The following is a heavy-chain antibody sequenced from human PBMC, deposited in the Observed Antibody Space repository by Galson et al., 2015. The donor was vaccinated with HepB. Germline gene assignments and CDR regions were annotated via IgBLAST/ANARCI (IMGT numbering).Heavy chain of an antibody. J-gene: IGHJ4*02. CDR3: ARRGSCSSANCLYFEC. Sequence: SLRLSCAASGFTFRNYAISWVRQAPGKGPEWVSSISGSGDNTYYADSVKGRFTISRDHSKNTVYLQMNSPRAEETALYYCARRGSCSSANCLYFECWGQGTQVTVSS. V-gene: IGHV3-23*01. CDR1: GFTFRNYA. CDR2: ISGSGDNT. D-gene: IGHD2-2*01.